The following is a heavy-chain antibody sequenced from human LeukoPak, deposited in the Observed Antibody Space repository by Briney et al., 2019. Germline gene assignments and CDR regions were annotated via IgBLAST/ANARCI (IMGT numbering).Heavy chain of an antibody. J-gene: IGHJ4*02. CDR2: IKQDGSEK. V-gene: IGHV3-7*03. Sequence: GGSLRLSCAASGFTFGDTWMNWVRQVPGQGLEWVANIKQDGSEKFYVASVKGRFTISRDNGKSSLYLQMNSLRAEGTALYYCATSYDMGWLIGYWGQGTLVTVSS. CDR1: GFTFGDTW. CDR3: ATSYDMGWLIGY. D-gene: IGHD3/OR15-3a*01.